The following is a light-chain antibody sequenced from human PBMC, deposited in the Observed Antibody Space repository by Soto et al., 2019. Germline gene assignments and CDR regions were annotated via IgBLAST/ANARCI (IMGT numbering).Light chain of an antibody. V-gene: IGKV3-15*01. CDR1: QSVRSE. J-gene: IGKJ5*01. CDR2: GAS. Sequence: EIVMTQSPASLSVSPGERVTLSCRASQSVRSELAWYQQKSGQPPRLLIYGASTRATGIPARFSGSGSGTEFTLTINSLEPEDFAVYYCQQRNVWPPITFGQGTRLEIK. CDR3: QQRNVWPPIT.